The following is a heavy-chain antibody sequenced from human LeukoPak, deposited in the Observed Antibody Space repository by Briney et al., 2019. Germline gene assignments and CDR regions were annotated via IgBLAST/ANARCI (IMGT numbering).Heavy chain of an antibody. D-gene: IGHD2-2*01. Sequence: GASVKVSCKASGYTFTSCGISWVRQAPGQGLEWMGWISAYNGNTNYAQKLQGRVTMTTDTSTSTAYMELRSLRSDDTAVYYCARGATSPYYYYGMDVWGKGTTVTVSS. J-gene: IGHJ6*04. CDR3: ARGATSPYYYYGMDV. V-gene: IGHV1-18*04. CDR2: ISAYNGNT. CDR1: GYTFTSCG.